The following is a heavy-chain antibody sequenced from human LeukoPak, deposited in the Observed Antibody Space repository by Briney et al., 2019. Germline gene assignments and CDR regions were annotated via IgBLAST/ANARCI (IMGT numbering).Heavy chain of an antibody. CDR3: TTDRGIAVRPLFDH. D-gene: IGHD6-6*01. V-gene: IGHV3-15*01. CDR2: IKGKTDGGSI. J-gene: IGHJ4*02. Sequence: GGPLGFSGAASGLIIGQAWWSGVAQAPGKGLKSVAGIKGKTDGGSIDYAAPVKDRFTILRDDSRNTLFLQMNSLKTEDSAVYFCTTDRGIAVRPLFDHWGQGTLVTVSS. CDR1: GLIIGQAW.